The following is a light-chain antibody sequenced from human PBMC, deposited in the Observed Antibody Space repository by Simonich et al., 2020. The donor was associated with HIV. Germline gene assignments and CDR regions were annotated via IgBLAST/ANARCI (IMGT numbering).Light chain of an antibody. CDR1: QSVLYSSNNKNY. CDR2: WAS. J-gene: IGKJ4*01. CDR3: QQAKSFPLT. V-gene: IGKV4-1*01. Sequence: DIVMTQSPDSLAVSLGERATINCKSSQSVLYSSNNKNYLAWYQQKPGQPPKLLIYWASTRESGVPDRFSGSGSGTDFTLTISRLQPEDFATYYCQQAKSFPLTFGGGTKVEIK.